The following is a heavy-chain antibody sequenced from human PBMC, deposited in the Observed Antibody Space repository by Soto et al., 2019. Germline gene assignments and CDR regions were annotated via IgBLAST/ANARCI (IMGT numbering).Heavy chain of an antibody. J-gene: IGHJ4*02. Sequence: SETLSLTCTVSGGSISSSSYYWGWIRQPPGKGLEWIGSIYYSGSTYYNPSLKSRVTISVDTSKNQFSLKLSSVTAADTAVYYCARQDGEQQLVLANYFDYWGQGTLVTVSS. CDR2: IYYSGST. D-gene: IGHD6-13*01. CDR1: GGSISSSSYY. V-gene: IGHV4-39*01. CDR3: ARQDGEQQLVLANYFDY.